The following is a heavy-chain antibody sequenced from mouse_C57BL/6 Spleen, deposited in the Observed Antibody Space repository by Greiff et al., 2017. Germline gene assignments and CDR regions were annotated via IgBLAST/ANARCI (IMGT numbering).Heavy chain of an antibody. V-gene: IGHV1-18*01. CDR2: INPNNGGT. J-gene: IGHJ4*01. CDR1: GYTFTDYN. Sequence: VQLKESGPELVKPGASVKIPCKASGYTFTDYNLDWVKQSHGKSLEWIGDINPNNGGTIYNQKFKGKATLTVDKSSSTAYMGLRSLTSEDTAVYYCARSHGSRGGMDYWGQGTSGTVSS. D-gene: IGHD1-1*01. CDR3: ARSHGSRGGMDY.